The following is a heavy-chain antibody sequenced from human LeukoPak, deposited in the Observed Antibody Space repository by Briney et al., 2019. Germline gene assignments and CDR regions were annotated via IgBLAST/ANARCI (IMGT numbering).Heavy chain of an antibody. CDR3: ARGGYCGGDCYFYY. CDR1: GGSISSSNW. V-gene: IGHV4-4*02. J-gene: IGHJ4*02. D-gene: IGHD2-21*02. Sequence: SETLSLTCAVSGGSISSSNWWSWVRQPPGKGLEWIGEIYHSGSTNYNPSLKSRVTISVDKSKNQFSLRLSSVTAADTAVYYCARGGYCGGDCYFYYWGQGTLVTVSS. CDR2: IYHSGST.